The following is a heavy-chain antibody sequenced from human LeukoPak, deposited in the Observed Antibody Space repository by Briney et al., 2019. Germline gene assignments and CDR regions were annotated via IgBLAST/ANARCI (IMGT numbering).Heavy chain of an antibody. D-gene: IGHD6-19*01. V-gene: IGHV3-23*01. CDR2: ISGSGGST. CDR1: GFTFSSYA. CDR3: AKIGYWAVAGYYFDY. Sequence: GGSLRLSCAASGFTFSSYAMSWVRQAPGKGLEWVSAISGSGGSTHYADSVKGRFTISRDNSKNTLYLQMNSLRAEDTAVYYCAKIGYWAVAGYYFDYWGQGTLVTVSS. J-gene: IGHJ4*02.